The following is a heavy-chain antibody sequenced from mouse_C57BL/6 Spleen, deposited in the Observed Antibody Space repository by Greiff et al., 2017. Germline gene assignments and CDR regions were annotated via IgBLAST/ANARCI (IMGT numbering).Heavy chain of an antibody. CDR3: ARGTTVVGQFDY. D-gene: IGHD1-1*01. J-gene: IGHJ2*01. V-gene: IGHV1-64*01. Sequence: VQLQQPGAELVKPGASVKLSCKASGYTFTSYWMHWVKQRPGQGLEWIGMIHPNSGSTNYNEKFKSKATLTVDKSSSTAYMQLSSLTSEDSAVYYCARGTTVVGQFDYWGQGTTLTVSS. CDR2: IHPNSGST. CDR1: GYTFTSYW.